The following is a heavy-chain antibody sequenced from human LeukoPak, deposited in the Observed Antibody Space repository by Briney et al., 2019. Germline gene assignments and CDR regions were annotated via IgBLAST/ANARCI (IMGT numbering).Heavy chain of an antibody. Sequence: ASVKVSCKASGYTFTSYDINWVRQAIGQGLEWMGWMNPNSGNTGYAQKFQGRITMTRNTSISTAYMELSSLRSEDTAVYYCARGIVVVTAIRIWFDPWGQGTLVTVSS. CDR1: GYTFTSYD. J-gene: IGHJ5*02. CDR3: ARGIVVVTAIRIWFDP. D-gene: IGHD2-21*02. V-gene: IGHV1-8*01. CDR2: MNPNSGNT.